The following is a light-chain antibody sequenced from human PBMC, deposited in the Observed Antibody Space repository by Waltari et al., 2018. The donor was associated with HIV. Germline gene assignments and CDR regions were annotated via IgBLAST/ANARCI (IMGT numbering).Light chain of an antibody. J-gene: IGKJ5*01. CDR3: QQYDEWPPIT. CDR2: GAS. Sequence: EVVMTQSPAALSVSPGERATLPCRASQSVNTNLAWYQQTSGQGPRLLIYGASTRATGIPARFSGSGSGTEFTLTISSLQSEDFAVYFCQQYDEWPPITFGQGTRLEIK. CDR1: QSVNTN. V-gene: IGKV3-15*01.